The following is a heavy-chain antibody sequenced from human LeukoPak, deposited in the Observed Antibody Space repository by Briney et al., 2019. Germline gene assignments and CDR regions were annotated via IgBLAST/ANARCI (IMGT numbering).Heavy chain of an antibody. CDR1: GYSFTSYW. D-gene: IGHD3-22*01. CDR2: VYPGDSDT. J-gene: IGHJ3*02. CDR3: ARRHYYDSSGFMAQDAFDI. Sequence: GESLKISCKGSGYSFTSYWIGWVRQMPGQGLEWMGIVYPGDSDTRYSPSFQGKVTISADKSISTAYLQWSSLKASDTAMYDCARRHYYDSSGFMAQDAFDIWGQGTMVTVSS. V-gene: IGHV5-51*01.